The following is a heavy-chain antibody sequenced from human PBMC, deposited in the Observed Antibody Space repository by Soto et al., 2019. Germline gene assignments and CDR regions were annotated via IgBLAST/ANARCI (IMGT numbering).Heavy chain of an antibody. Sequence: GESLKISCKGSGYSFTSYWISWVRQMPGKGLEWMGRIDPSDSYTNYSPSFQGHVTISADKSISTAYLQWSSLKASDTAMYYCAIDTRGAGQKLRLRRWMDVWGQGPTVPVSS. CDR3: AIDTRGAGQKLRLRRWMDV. CDR1: GYSFTSYW. J-gene: IGHJ6*02. D-gene: IGHD5-12*01. CDR2: IDPSDSYT. V-gene: IGHV5-10-1*01.